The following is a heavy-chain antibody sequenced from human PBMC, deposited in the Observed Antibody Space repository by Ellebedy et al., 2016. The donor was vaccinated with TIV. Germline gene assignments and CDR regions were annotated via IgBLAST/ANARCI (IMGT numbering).Heavy chain of an antibody. V-gene: IGHV4-30-4*01. CDR2: IYYSGST. CDR3: VREHSTRPGTYPRQYYGMDV. J-gene: IGHJ6*02. D-gene: IGHD3-10*01. CDR1: GGSIGSSSYY. Sequence: SETLSLTXTVSGGSIGSSSYYWTWIRQPPGKGLEWIGYIYYSGSTNYNPSLKSRVTMSLDTSKNQFSLKLSSVTAADTAVYYCVREHSTRPGTYPRQYYGMDVWGQGTTATVSS.